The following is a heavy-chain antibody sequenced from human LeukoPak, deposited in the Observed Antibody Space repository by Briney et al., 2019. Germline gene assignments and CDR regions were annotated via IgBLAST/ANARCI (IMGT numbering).Heavy chain of an antibody. D-gene: IGHD1-26*01. J-gene: IGHJ4*02. Sequence: ASVKVSCKASGYTFTSYYMHWVRQAPGQGLEWMGIINPSGGSTSYAQKFQGRVTMTRDTSTSTVYMELSSLRSEDTAVYYCARDPLGGSYPMEDFDYWGQGTLVTVSS. CDR2: INPSGGST. V-gene: IGHV1-46*01. CDR1: GYTFTSYY. CDR3: ARDPLGGSYPMEDFDY.